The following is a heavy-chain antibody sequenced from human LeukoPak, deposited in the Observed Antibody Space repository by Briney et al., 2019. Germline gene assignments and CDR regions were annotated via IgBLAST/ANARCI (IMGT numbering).Heavy chain of an antibody. J-gene: IGHJ4*02. CDR1: GIMFSDSA. CDR3: VKGACSSGCSGNY. Sequence: GGSLRLSCAASGIMFSDSAMYWVRQAPGKGLECVAVITDNYNTYYGDSVKGRFTVSRDKSKKTLYLQMNSLRVDDTALYHCVKGACSSGCSGNYWGQGTRVIVSS. V-gene: IGHV3-23*01. CDR2: ITDNYNT. D-gene: IGHD6-19*01.